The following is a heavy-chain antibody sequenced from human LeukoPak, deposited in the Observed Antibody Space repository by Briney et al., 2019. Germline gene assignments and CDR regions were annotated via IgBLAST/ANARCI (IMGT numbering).Heavy chain of an antibody. V-gene: IGHV4-34*01. CDR2: TNHSGST. CDR1: GGSFSGYY. J-gene: IGHJ6*02. CDR3: ARWDLVYYYGMDV. D-gene: IGHD1-26*01. Sequence: PSETLSLTCAVYGGSFSGYYWSWIRQPPGKGLEWIGETNHSGSTNYNPSLKSRVTISVDTSKNQFSLKLSSVTAADTAVYNCARWDLVYYYGMDVWGQGTTVTVSS.